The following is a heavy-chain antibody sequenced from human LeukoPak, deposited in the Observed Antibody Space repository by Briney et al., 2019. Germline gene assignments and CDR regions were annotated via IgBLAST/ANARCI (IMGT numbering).Heavy chain of an antibody. CDR1: GGSFSGYY. J-gene: IGHJ3*02. CDR2: INHSGST. CDR3: AGPFLGYCSSTSCHTDAFDI. Sequence: SETLSLTCAVYGGSFSGYYWSWIRQPPGKGLEWIGEINHSGSTNCNPSLKSRVTISVDTSKNQFSLKLSSVTAADTAVYYCAGPFLGYCSSTSCHTDAFDIWGQGTMVTVSS. D-gene: IGHD2-2*01. V-gene: IGHV4-34*01.